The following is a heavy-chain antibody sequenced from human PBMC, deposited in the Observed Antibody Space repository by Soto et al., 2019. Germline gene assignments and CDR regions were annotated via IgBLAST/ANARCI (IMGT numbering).Heavy chain of an antibody. CDR2: ISYDGSNK. D-gene: IGHD4-4*01. V-gene: IGHV3-30-3*01. J-gene: IGHJ6*02. Sequence: ESVGGVVQPGRSLRLSCAASGFTFSSYAMHWVRQAPGKGLEWVAVISYDGSNKYYADSVKGRFTISRDNSKNTLYLQMNSLRAEDTAVYYCARDWATVTDYYYYGMDVWGQGTTVTVSS. CDR3: ARDWATVTDYYYYGMDV. CDR1: GFTFSSYA.